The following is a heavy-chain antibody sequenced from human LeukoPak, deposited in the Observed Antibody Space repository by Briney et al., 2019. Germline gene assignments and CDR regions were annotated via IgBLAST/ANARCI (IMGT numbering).Heavy chain of an antibody. CDR1: GGTFSSYA. J-gene: IGHJ4*02. V-gene: IGHV1-69*01. D-gene: IGHD3-22*01. Sequence: GSSVKVSCKASGGTFSSYAISWVRQAPGQGLEWMGGIIPIFGTANYAQKFQGRVTITADESTSTAYMELSSLRSEDTAVYYCARGSYYDSSGYYSGFGYWGQGTLVTVSS. CDR2: IIPIFGTA. CDR3: ARGSYYDSSGYYSGFGY.